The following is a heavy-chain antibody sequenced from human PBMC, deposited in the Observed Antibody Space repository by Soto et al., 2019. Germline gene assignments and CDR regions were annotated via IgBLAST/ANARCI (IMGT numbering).Heavy chain of an antibody. CDR1: GGSISSSSYY. CDR2: IYYSGST. CDR3: ARPSGSYLSYFAS. J-gene: IGHJ4*02. Sequence: QLQLQESGPGLVKPSETLSLTCTVSGGSISSSSYYWGWIRQPPGKGLEWIGSIYYSGSTYYNPSLTSSATXAXDXXKTPFSLTLRSVTAADTAVYYCARPSGSYLSYFASWGQGTLVTVSS. D-gene: IGHD1-26*01. V-gene: IGHV4-39*01.